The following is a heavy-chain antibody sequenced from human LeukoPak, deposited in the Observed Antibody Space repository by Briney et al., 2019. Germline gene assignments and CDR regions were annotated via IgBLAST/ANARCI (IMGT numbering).Heavy chain of an antibody. CDR2: IYSDNT. CDR1: GFTVSSNS. D-gene: IGHD3-10*01. V-gene: IGHV3-53*01. CDR3: ARDRGGGPRDAFAI. Sequence: GGSLRLSCTVSGFTVSSNSMSWVRQAPGKGLECVSFIYSDNTHYSDSVKGRFTISRSNATSSLYMQMNSLRAEDTAVYYCARDRGGGPRDAFAIWGEGKIVTVSS. J-gene: IGHJ3*02.